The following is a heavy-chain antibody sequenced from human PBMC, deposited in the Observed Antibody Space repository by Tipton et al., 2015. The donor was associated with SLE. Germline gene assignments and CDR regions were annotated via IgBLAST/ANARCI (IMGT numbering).Heavy chain of an antibody. CDR1: GFNFGDYV. CDR3: ARADTSRGAFDV. J-gene: IGHJ3*01. CDR2: IRINSYGGSK. Sequence: RSLRLSCTTSGFNFGDYVMAWVRQGPGKVLEWISFIRINSYGGSKEYAESVRGRFTISRDDSKGIAYLQMTSLKSDDTAPYYCARADTSRGAFDVWGQGTMVTVSS. V-gene: IGHV3-49*04.